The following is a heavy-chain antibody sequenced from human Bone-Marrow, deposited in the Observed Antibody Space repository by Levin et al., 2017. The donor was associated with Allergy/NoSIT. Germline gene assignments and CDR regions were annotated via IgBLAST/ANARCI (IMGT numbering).Heavy chain of an antibody. J-gene: IGHJ3*01. CDR3: ARVGNYAVVADAFDL. CDR1: QFIFDDHG. Sequence: GGSLRLSCAASQFIFDDHGMSRVRQAPGKGLEWVSGITWNSGTTGYADSVKGRFTISRDNAKNTLYLQMNSLRVEDTALYYCARVGNYAVVADAFDLWGQGTMVTVSS. CDR2: ITWNSGTT. D-gene: IGHD1-7*01. V-gene: IGHV3-20*04.